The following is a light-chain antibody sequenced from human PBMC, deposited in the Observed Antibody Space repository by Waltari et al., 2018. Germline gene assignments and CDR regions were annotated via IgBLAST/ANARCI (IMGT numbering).Light chain of an antibody. CDR2: DAS. J-gene: IGKJ4*01. V-gene: IGKV3-11*01. Sequence: EIVLTQSPATLSLSLGERATLSCRASQSVSGSLVWYQQKPGHAPRLLIYDASNRATGIPARFSGSGSGTDFTLTISSLEAEDFAVYYCQQHTNWPPEVAFGGGTKVEIK. CDR3: QQHTNWPPEVA. CDR1: QSVSGS.